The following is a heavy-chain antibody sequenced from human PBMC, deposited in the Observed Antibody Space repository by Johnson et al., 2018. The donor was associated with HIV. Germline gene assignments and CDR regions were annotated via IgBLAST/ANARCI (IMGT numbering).Heavy chain of an antibody. Sequence: VQLVESGGGLVQPGGSLRLSCAASAFTFSDAWMSWVRQAPGKGLEWVGRIKSKTDGGTRDYAAPVKGRFTISRDDSKNTLYLQMHSLKTEDTAVYYCTTDLTHHDSGDNDAFDLWGQGTMVTVSS. CDR2: IKSKTDGGTR. D-gene: IGHD4-17*01. J-gene: IGHJ3*01. CDR3: TTDLTHHDSGDNDAFDL. V-gene: IGHV3-15*01. CDR1: AFTFSDAW.